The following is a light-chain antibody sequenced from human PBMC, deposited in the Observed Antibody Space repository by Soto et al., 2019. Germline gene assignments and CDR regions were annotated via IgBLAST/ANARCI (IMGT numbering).Light chain of an antibody. CDR2: KAS. V-gene: IGKV1-5*03. CDR3: QQYTGYPVT. J-gene: IGKJ5*01. CDR1: QSISTW. Sequence: DIQMTQSPSTLSPSVGDRVTITCRASQSISTWLAWYQQKPGKAPKLLLYKASSLESGVPSRFSGSGSGTEFTLTINYLQPDDFATYYCQQYTGYPVTFGQGTRLEIK.